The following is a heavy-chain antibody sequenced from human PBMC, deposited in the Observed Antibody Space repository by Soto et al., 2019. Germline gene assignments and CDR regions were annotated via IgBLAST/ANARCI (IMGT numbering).Heavy chain of an antibody. Sequence: GGSLRLSCAASGFTVSSNYMSWVRQAPGKGLEWVSVISSGGSTYYADSVKGRFTTSRDNSKNTLYFQMNSLRAEDTAVYYCARIAARGLYYYCGMDVWGQGTTVTVSS. D-gene: IGHD6-6*01. V-gene: IGHV3-53*01. CDR1: GFTVSSNY. J-gene: IGHJ6*02. CDR3: ARIAARGLYYYCGMDV. CDR2: ISSGGST.